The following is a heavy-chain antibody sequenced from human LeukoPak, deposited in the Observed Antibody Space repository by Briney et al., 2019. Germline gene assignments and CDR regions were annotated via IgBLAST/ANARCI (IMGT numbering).Heavy chain of an antibody. CDR2: IRYDGSNK. CDR3: AKKSPYSVRSGWHDFDY. V-gene: IGHV3-30*02. CDR1: GFTFSSYG. D-gene: IGHD6-19*01. J-gene: IGHJ4*02. Sequence: PGGSLRLSCAASGFTFSSYGMHWVRQAPGKGLEWVAFIRYDGSNKYYADSVKGRFTIPRDNSKNTLYLQMNSLRAEDTAGFYCAKKSPYSVRSGWHDFDYWGQGTLVTVSS.